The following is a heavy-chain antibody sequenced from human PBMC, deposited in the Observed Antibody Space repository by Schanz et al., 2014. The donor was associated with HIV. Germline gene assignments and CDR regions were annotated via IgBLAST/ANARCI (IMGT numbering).Heavy chain of an antibody. J-gene: IGHJ6*02. V-gene: IGHV3-21*02. CDR1: GFTFSNYA. CDR3: AKSRGDSWPYGMDV. D-gene: IGHD4-17*01. Sequence: EVQLLESGGGLVQPGGSLRLSCEASGFTFSNYAMSWVRQAPGKGLEWVSSISSSSSFIYYADSVKGRFTIARDNTKNSLFLQMNSLRAEDTAVYYCAKSRGDSWPYGMDVWGQGTTVTVSS. CDR2: ISSSSSFI.